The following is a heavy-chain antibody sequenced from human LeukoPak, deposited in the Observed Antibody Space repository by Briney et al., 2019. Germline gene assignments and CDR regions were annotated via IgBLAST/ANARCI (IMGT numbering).Heavy chain of an antibody. Sequence: PGGSLRLSCAASGFTFSSYSMNWVRQAPGKGLEWVSSISSSSSYIYYADSVKGRFTISRDNAKNSLYLQMNSLRAEDTAVYYCGRDDMVRGVMENWFDPWGQGTLATVSS. CDR3: GRDDMVRGVMENWFDP. CDR1: GFTFSSYS. CDR2: ISSSSSYI. V-gene: IGHV3-21*01. J-gene: IGHJ5*02. D-gene: IGHD3-10*01.